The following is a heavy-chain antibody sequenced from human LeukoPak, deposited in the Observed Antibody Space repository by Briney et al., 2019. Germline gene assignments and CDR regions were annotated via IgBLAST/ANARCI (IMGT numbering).Heavy chain of an antibody. V-gene: IGHV1-2*02. CDR3: ARGRNIEMTTMSGGSDY. CDR2: INPNSGGT. CDR1: GYTFSGYY. Sequence: GASVKVSRKASGYTFSGYYVHWVRQAPGQGLEWMGWINPNSGGTNYAQKFQGRVTMTRDTSIGTAYMDLSDLRSDDTAVYYCARGRNIEMTTMSGGSDYWGQGTLVTVSS. J-gene: IGHJ4*02. D-gene: IGHD5-24*01.